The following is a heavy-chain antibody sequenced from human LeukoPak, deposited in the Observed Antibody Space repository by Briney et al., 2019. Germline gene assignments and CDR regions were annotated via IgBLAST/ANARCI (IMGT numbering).Heavy chain of an antibody. D-gene: IGHD5-24*01. Sequence: ASVKVSFKASGYRFSGYYLHWVRQAPGQGLEWMGWINPNSGDTKYAQKFQGRVTMTRDTSISTAYMELTNLTSDDTAVYYCARRGRDGYNQIDYWGQGTLVTVSS. V-gene: IGHV1-2*02. CDR1: GYRFSGYY. CDR3: ARRGRDGYNQIDY. CDR2: INPNSGDT. J-gene: IGHJ4*02.